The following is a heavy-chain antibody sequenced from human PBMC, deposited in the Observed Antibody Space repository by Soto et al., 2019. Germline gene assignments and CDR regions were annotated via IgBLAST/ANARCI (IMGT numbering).Heavy chain of an antibody. J-gene: IGHJ4*02. V-gene: IGHV3-23*01. D-gene: IGHD3-10*01. Sequence: VQLLESGGGLVQPGGSLRLSCAASGFTFSSYAMSWVRQAPGKGLEWVSAISGSGGSTYYADSVKGRFTISRDNSKNTLYLQMNSLRAEDTAVYYCASLWFGEFSFDYWGQGTLVTVSS. CDR2: ISGSGGST. CDR3: ASLWFGEFSFDY. CDR1: GFTFSSYA.